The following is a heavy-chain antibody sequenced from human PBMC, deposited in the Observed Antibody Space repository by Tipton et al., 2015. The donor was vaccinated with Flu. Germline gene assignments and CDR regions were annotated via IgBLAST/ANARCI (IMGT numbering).Heavy chain of an antibody. V-gene: IGHV3-53*05. D-gene: IGHD6-19*01. CDR2: LYSDGRT. J-gene: IGHJ3*02. CDR1: GLIVSNEY. CDR3: ARGVAGAFDI. Sequence: TLSLTCAASGLIVSNEYMSWVRQAPGKGLEWVSVLYSDGRTYYADSVKGRFTISRDSSKNTLHFQMHSLRLEDTATYYCARGVAGAFDIWGQGTRVSVSS.